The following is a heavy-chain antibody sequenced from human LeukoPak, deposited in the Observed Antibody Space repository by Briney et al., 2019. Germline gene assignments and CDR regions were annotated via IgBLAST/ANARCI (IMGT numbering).Heavy chain of an antibody. J-gene: IGHJ6*02. CDR2: ISLSSTYI. V-gene: IGHV3-21*01. Sequence: PGGSLRLSCAASGFTFTTYAMNWVRQAPGKGLEWVSSISLSSTYIFYAASVRGRFTTSRDNAKNSLYLQMNSLRAEDTAIYYCARDHEEGNYGMDVWGQGTTVTVSS. CDR3: ARDHEEGNYGMDV. CDR1: GFTFTTYA. D-gene: IGHD3-10*01.